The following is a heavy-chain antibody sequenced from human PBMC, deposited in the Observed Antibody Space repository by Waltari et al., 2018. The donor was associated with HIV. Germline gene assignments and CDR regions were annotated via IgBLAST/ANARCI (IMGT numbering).Heavy chain of an antibody. V-gene: IGHV1-8*01. CDR2: MNPNSGNT. CDR3: SRGLHCTATSCLLYHGMDV. D-gene: IGHD2-2*01. J-gene: IGHJ6*02. Sequence: QVQLVQSGAEVKQPGASVKVSCKASGYPFSTYDINWVRQATGQGLEWMGWMNPNSGNTGYAQKFQGRVNMTRNSSIRTAYMELSSLRSDDTAVYYCSRGLHCTATSCLLYHGMDVWGQGTAVSVSS. CDR1: GYPFSTYD.